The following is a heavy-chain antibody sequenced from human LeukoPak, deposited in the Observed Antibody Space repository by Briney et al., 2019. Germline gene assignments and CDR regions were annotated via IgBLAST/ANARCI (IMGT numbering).Heavy chain of an antibody. CDR3: ARVKLGTIDY. J-gene: IGHJ4*02. CDR1: GGSISSGGYS. V-gene: IGHV4-30-2*01. D-gene: IGHD7-27*01. CDR2: IYHSGST. Sequence: SETLSLTCAASGGSISSGGYSWSWIRQPPGKGLEWIGYIYHSGSTYYNPSLKSRVTISVDRSKNQFSLKLSSVTAADTAVYYCARVKLGTIDYWGQGTLVTVSS.